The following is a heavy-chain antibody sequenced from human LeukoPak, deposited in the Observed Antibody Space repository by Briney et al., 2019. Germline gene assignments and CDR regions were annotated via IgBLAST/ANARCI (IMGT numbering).Heavy chain of an antibody. Sequence: PGGSLRLSCAAFGFTFSSYSMNWVRQAPGKGLEWISYIGTDISTIYYADSVKGRFTISRDNAKNSLYLQMNSLRAEDTAVYYCARGPPLFDPWGQGTLVTVSS. V-gene: IGHV3-48*04. CDR3: ARGPPLFDP. J-gene: IGHJ5*02. CDR2: IGTDISTI. CDR1: GFTFSSYS.